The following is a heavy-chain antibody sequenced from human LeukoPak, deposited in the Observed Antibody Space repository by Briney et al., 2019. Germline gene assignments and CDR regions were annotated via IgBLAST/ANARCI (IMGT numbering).Heavy chain of an antibody. Sequence: SETLSLTCTVSGGSISSYYWSWIRQPPGKGLEWIGYIFYSGSTNYNPSLKSRVTISVDTSKNQVSLKLRSVTAADTAVYYCARDNWNSLDYWGQGTLVTVSS. J-gene: IGHJ4*02. CDR1: GGSISSYY. V-gene: IGHV4-59*08. D-gene: IGHD1-7*01. CDR3: ARDNWNSLDY. CDR2: IFYSGST.